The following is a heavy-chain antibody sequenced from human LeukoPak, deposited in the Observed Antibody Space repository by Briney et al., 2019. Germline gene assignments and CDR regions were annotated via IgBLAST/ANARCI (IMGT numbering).Heavy chain of an antibody. CDR1: GFTFSSYW. Sequence: PGGSLRLSCAASGFTFSSYWMHWVRQAPGKGPVWVSRINSDGSSTSYADSVKGRFTISRDNAKNTLYLQMNSLRAEDTAVYYCAREAYYYDSSGYYAWFDPWGQGTLVTVSS. CDR3: AREAYYYDSSGYYAWFDP. V-gene: IGHV3-74*01. CDR2: INSDGSST. J-gene: IGHJ5*02. D-gene: IGHD3-22*01.